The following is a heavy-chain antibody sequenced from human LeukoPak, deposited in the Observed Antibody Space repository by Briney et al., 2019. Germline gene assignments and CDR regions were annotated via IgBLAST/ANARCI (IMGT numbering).Heavy chain of an antibody. D-gene: IGHD3-10*01. CDR1: GFTFSDYY. J-gene: IGHJ4*02. CDR3: ARPNPDYGSGSYYNPTDY. V-gene: IGHV3-69-1*01. CDR2: ISTSRTI. Sequence: GGSLRLSCAASGFTFSDYYMNWVPQAPGKGLEWVSSISTSRTIYYADSVKGRFTISRDNSKNTLYLQMNSLRAEDTAVYYCARPNPDYGSGSYYNPTDYWGQGTLVTVSS.